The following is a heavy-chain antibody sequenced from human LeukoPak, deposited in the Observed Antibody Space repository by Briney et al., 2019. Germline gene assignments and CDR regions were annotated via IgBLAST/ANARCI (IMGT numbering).Heavy chain of an antibody. Sequence: SVKVSCKASGGTFSSYAISWVRQAPGQGLEWMGRIIPILGIANYAQKFQGRVTITADKSTSTACMELSSLRSEDTAVYYCARDTSMDGGYGMDVWGQGTTVTVSS. CDR2: IIPILGIA. V-gene: IGHV1-69*04. CDR3: ARDTSMDGGYGMDV. CDR1: GGTFSSYA. D-gene: IGHD1-26*01. J-gene: IGHJ6*02.